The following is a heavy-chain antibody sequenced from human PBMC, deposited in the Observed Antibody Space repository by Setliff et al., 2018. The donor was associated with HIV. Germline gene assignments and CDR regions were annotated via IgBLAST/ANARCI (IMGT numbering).Heavy chain of an antibody. CDR1: GGSISSGGYY. D-gene: IGHD4-17*01. J-gene: IGHJ4*02. Sequence: PSETLSLTCTVSGGSISSGGYYWSWIRQHPGKGLEWIGEIYHSGSTNHNPSLKSRVTISVDKSKKQFSLKLSSVTAADTAVYYCVFGPYGDYGVYWGQGTLVTVSS. CDR2: IYHSGST. CDR3: VFGPYGDYGVY. V-gene: IGHV4-39*07.